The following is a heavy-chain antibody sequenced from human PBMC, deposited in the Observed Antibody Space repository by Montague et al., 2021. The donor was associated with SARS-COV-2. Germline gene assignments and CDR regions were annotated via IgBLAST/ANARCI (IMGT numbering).Heavy chain of an antibody. CDR2: ISSSSSYI. J-gene: IGHJ4*02. D-gene: IGHD3-9*01. CDR3: ARDAQYVIFSGYFGY. Sequence: SLRLSCAASGFTFSSYSMHWVRQAPGKGLEWVSSISSSSSYIYYADSVKGRFTISRDNAKNSLYLQMNSLRAEDTAVYYCARDAQYVIFSGYFGYWGQGTLVTVSS. CDR1: GFTFSSYS. V-gene: IGHV3-21*01.